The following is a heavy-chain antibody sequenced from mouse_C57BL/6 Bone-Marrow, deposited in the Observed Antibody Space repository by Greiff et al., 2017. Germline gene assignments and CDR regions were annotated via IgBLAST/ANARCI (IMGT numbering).Heavy chain of an antibody. CDR2: INPSSGYT. V-gene: IGHV1-7*01. CDR3: ARYDDGEGAMDY. Sequence: QVQLQQSGAELAKPGASVKLSCKASGYTFPSYWMHWVKQRPGQGLEWIGYINPSSGYTKYNQKFKDKATLTADKSSSTAYMQLSSLTYEDSAVDYCARYDDGEGAMDYWGQGTSVTVSS. D-gene: IGHD2-3*01. CDR1: GYTFPSYW. J-gene: IGHJ4*01.